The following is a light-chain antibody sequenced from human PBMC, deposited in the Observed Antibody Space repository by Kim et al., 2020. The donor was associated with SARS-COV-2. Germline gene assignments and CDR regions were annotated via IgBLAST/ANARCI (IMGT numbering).Light chain of an antibody. V-gene: IGKV1-9*01. J-gene: IGKJ5*01. CDR1: QGISSH. Sequence: IPLTQSPSSLAASVGDTVTITCRARQGISSHLAWYSQRPGKAPKLLIYSASTLQSGVPSRFSGSGSGTQFSLTISGLQPEDFATYYSQQLQSYHSTFGERTRLGIK. CDR2: SAS. CDR3: QQLQSYHST.